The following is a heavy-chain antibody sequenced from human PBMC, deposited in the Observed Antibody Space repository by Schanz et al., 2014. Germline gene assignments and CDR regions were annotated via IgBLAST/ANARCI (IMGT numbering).Heavy chain of an antibody. D-gene: IGHD6-6*01. CDR2: IIPVLNIA. V-gene: IGHV1-69*08. J-gene: IGHJ4*02. Sequence: QLQLVQSGAEVKKPGSSVKVSCKLSGGTFSSYTISWMRQAPGQGLEWMGKIIPVLNIATYAQRFQGRVTITADRSTSTAYMELSSLRSEDTAVYYCARDQSPYTNSSDVRYFDYWGQGSLVTVSS. CDR1: GGTFSSYT. CDR3: ARDQSPYTNSSDVRYFDY.